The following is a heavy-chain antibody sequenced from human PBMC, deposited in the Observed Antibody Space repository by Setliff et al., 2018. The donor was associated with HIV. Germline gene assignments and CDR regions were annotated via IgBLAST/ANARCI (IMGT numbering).Heavy chain of an antibody. Sequence: SETLSLTCTVSGGSISSYYWSWIRQPPGKGLEWIGYIYYSGSTNYNPSLKSRVTISVDTSKNQFSLKLNSVTAADTAVYYCARDTGGDYDLGSRGYYMDVWGKGTTVTVSS. J-gene: IGHJ6*03. V-gene: IGHV4-59*01. D-gene: IGHD4-17*01. CDR2: IYYSGST. CDR1: GGSISSYY. CDR3: ARDTGGDYDLGSRGYYMDV.